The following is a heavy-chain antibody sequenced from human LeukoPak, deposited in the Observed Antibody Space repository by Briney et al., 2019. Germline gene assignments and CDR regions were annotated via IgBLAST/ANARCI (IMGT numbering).Heavy chain of an antibody. Sequence: SETLSLTCTVSGGSISSYYWSWIRQPPGKGLEWIGYIYYSGSTNYNPSLKSRVTISVDTSKNQFSLKLSSVTAADTAVYYCAGVSIVGDYYYYYMDVWGKGTTVTVSS. D-gene: IGHD1-26*01. V-gene: IGHV4-59*01. J-gene: IGHJ6*03. CDR3: AGVSIVGDYYYYYMDV. CDR2: IYYSGST. CDR1: GGSISSYY.